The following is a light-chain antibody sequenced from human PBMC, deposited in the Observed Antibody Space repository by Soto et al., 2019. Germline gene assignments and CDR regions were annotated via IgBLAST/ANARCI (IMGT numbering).Light chain of an antibody. CDR3: QQGYSTPFT. V-gene: IGKV1-39*01. CDR2: AAS. J-gene: IGKJ5*01. CDR1: QSISSW. Sequence: DIQMTQSPFILSASVGDRVTITCRASQSISSWLAWYQQKPGKAPKLLIYAASSLQSGVPSRFSGSGSGTDFSLTISSLQPEDFATYYCQQGYSTPFTFGQGTRLEIK.